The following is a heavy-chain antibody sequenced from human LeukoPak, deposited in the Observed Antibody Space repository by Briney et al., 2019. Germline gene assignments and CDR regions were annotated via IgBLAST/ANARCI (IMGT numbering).Heavy chain of an antibody. D-gene: IGHD2-15*01. CDR2: IYSSGGT. V-gene: IGHV4-39*01. CDR3: ARHGDGGLHY. J-gene: IGHJ4*02. CDR1: GGSISSRSYH. Sequence: TSETLSLTCSLSGGSISSRSYHWTWIRQSPGEGLDWIGNIYSSGGTYYKPSLKSRVTISVDTSKNQFSLQLTSVTAADTAIYYCARHGDGGLHYWGQGTLVTVSS.